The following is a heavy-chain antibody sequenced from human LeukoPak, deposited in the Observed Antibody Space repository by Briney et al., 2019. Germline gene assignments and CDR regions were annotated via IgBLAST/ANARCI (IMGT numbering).Heavy chain of an antibody. CDR3: ARVGTVTTTGFDY. D-gene: IGHD4-17*01. Sequence: PGGSLRLSCAASGFTFSSYWWTWVRQPPGKGLEWIGEIYHSESANYNPSLQSRVTISVDKSKNHFSLKVSSVTAADTAVYYCARVGTVTTTGFDYWGQGILVTVSS. J-gene: IGHJ4*02. CDR1: GFTFSSYW. V-gene: IGHV4-4*02. CDR2: IYHSESA.